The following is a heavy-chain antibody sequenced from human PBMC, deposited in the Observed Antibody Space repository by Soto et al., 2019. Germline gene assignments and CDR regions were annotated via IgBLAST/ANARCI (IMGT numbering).Heavy chain of an antibody. D-gene: IGHD5-18*01. CDR3: AIVQVHSDGYNFDY. CDR1: GYTFTSYA. J-gene: IGHJ4*02. Sequence: QVQLVQSGAEVKKPGASVKVSCKASGYTFTSYAMHWVRQAPGQRLEWMGWINAGNGNTKYSQKFQGRVTITRDTSASTAYMELSRLRSEDTAVYYCAIVQVHSDGYNFDYWGQGTLVTVSS. CDR2: INAGNGNT. V-gene: IGHV1-3*01.